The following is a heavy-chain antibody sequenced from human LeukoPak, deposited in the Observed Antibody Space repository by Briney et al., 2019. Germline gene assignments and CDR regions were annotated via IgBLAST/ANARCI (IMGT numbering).Heavy chain of an antibody. D-gene: IGHD3-22*01. Sequence: KPSETLSLTCTVSGGSISSYYWSWIRQPAGKGLEWIGRIYTSGSTNYNPSLKSRVTMSVDTSKNPFSLKLSSVTAADTAVYYCARDVDYYDSSGYYTLDYCGQGTLATVSS. CDR3: ARDVDYYDSSGYYTLDY. CDR1: GGSISSYY. CDR2: IYTSGST. J-gene: IGHJ4*02. V-gene: IGHV4-4*07.